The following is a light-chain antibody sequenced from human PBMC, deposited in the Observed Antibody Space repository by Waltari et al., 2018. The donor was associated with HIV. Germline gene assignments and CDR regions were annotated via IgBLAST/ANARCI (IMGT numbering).Light chain of an antibody. J-gene: IGLJ2*01. CDR1: RSNIGVNS. CDR3: SAWDDNVNGL. Sequence: QSGLTQPPSASGTIGQRVTISCLGRRSNIGVNSVNWYQQLPGTAPRLLIYNTNQRPSGVPDRFSGPKSGTSAYLAISGLQAADEADYYCSAWDDNVNGLFGGGTKLTVL. CDR2: NTN. V-gene: IGLV1-44*01.